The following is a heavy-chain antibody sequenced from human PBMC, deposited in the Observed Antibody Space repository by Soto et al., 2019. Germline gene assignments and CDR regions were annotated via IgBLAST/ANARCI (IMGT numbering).Heavy chain of an antibody. CDR3: AREVAPDYGMDV. J-gene: IGHJ6*02. D-gene: IGHD5-12*01. V-gene: IGHV1-69*13. CDR2: IIPIFGTA. Sequence: ASVKVSCKASGGTFSSYAISWVRQAPGQGLEWMGGIIPIFGTANYAQKFQGRVTITADESTSTAYMEMSSLRSEDTAVYYCAREVAPDYGMDVWGQGTTVTVSS. CDR1: GGTFSSYA.